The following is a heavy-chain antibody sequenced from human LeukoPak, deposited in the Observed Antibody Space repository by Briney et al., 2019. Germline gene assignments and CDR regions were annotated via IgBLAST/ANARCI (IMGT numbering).Heavy chain of an antibody. CDR1: GCTFSIYG. V-gene: IGHV3-23*01. CDR3: AKLRAARPGY. J-gene: IGHJ4*02. CDR2: ISDSGAIT. Sequence: GGSLGLSCAASGCTFSIYGMNWVRQAPGKGLEWVSGISDSGAITNYADSVKGRFTISRDNSKNTLYLQMHSLRPEVTAIYYCAKLRAARPGYWGQGTLVTVSS. D-gene: IGHD6-6*01.